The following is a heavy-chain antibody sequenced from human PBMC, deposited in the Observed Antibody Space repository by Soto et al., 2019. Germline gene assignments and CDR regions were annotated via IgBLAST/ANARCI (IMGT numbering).Heavy chain of an antibody. J-gene: IGHJ4*02. CDR2: INHSGST. Sequence: PSETLSLTCAVYGGSFSGYYWSWIRQPPGKGLEWIGEINHSGSTNYNPSLKSRVTISVDTSKNQFSLKLSSVTAADTAVYYCAGRALTTVTSESRDYWGQGTLVTVSS. CDR3: AGRALTTVTSESRDY. V-gene: IGHV4-34*01. CDR1: GGSFSGYY. D-gene: IGHD4-17*01.